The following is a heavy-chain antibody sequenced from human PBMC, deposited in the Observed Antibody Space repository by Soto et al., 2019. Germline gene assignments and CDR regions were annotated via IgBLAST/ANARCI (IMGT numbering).Heavy chain of an antibody. CDR1: GGTFNNYA. Sequence: QVQLVQSGADVKKPGSSVTVSCKDSGGTFNNYAISWVRQSPGHGLEWMGGIIPLFGTAYYAQKFEGRVTITADKSTDTAYMELSSLTSEDTAVYYCARLIGEGYSGTDALDYLGQGPLVTVS. CDR3: ARLIGEGYSGTDALDY. CDR2: IIPLFGTA. V-gene: IGHV1-69*06. D-gene: IGHD1-26*01. J-gene: IGHJ4*02.